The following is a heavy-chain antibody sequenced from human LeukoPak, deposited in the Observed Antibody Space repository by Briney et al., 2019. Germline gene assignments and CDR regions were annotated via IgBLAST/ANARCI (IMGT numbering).Heavy chain of an antibody. CDR3: AKDGAMVRGVALDY. J-gene: IGHJ4*02. V-gene: IGHV3-30*18. CDR1: GFTFSSYG. Sequence: QPGRSLRLSCAASGFTFSSYGMHWVRQAPGKGLEWVAVISYDGSNKYYADSVKGRFTISRDNSKNTLYLQMNSLRAEDTAVYYCAKDGAMVRGVALDYWGQGTLVTVSP. D-gene: IGHD3-10*01. CDR2: ISYDGSNK.